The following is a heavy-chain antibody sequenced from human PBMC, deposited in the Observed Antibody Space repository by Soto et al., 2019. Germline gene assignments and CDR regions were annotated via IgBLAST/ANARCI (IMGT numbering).Heavy chain of an antibody. V-gene: IGHV3-30-3*01. CDR1: GFTFSSYA. J-gene: IGHJ6*02. D-gene: IGHD3-3*01. Sequence: GGSLRLSCAASGFTFSSYAMHWVRQAPGKGLEWVAVISYDGSNKYYADSVKGRFTISRDNSKNTLYLQMNSLRAEDTAVYYCARETKYYDFCMDVWGQGTTVTVSS. CDR3: ARETKYYDFCMDV. CDR2: ISYDGSNK.